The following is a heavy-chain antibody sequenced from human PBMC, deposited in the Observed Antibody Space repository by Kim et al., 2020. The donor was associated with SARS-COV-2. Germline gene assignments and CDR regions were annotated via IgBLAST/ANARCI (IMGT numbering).Heavy chain of an antibody. V-gene: IGHV3-21*01. CDR3: ASLTGYSSGWYVAPFDY. Sequence: VKGRFTISRDNAKNSLYLKMNSLRAEDTAVYYCASLTGYSSGWYVAPFDYWGQGTLVTVSS. J-gene: IGHJ4*02. D-gene: IGHD6-19*01.